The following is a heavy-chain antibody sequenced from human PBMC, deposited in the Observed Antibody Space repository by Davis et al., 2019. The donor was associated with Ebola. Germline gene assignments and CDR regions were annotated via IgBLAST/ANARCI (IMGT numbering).Heavy chain of an antibody. Sequence: GGSLRLSCAASGFTFSSYGMHWVRQAPGKGLEWVAVISYDGSNKYYADSVKGRFTISRDNSKNTLYLQMNSLRAEDTAVYYCARDRTGMDVWGTGTTVTVSS. V-gene: IGHV3-30*03. CDR2: ISYDGSNK. CDR3: ARDRTGMDV. CDR1: GFTFSSYG. J-gene: IGHJ6*04.